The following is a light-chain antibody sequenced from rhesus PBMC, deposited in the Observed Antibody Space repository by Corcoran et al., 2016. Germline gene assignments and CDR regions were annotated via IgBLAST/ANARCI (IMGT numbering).Light chain of an antibody. CDR3: QETSNLWT. CDR1: QSVSRK. Sequence: EIVMTQSPATLSLSPGETATISCRTSQSVSRKVAWYQQKPGQAPRLLIDGASSRATGIPDRFSGSGSGTYFPLTISSLEHVDFAVYYCQETSNLWTFGQGTKVEIK. J-gene: IGKJ1*01. V-gene: IGKV3-31*02. CDR2: GAS.